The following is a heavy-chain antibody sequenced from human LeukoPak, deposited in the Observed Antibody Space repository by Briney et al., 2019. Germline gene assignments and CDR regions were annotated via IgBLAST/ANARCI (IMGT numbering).Heavy chain of an antibody. CDR1: GGTFSSYA. CDR2: IIPIFGTA. D-gene: IGHD4-11*01. J-gene: IGHJ5*02. V-gene: IGHV1-69*05. CDR3: ARGRTTVTTGWFDP. Sequence: ASVKVSCEASGGTFSSYAISWVRQAPGQGLEWMGRIIPIFGTANYAQKFQGRVTITTDESTSTAYMELSSLRSEDTAVYYCARGRTTVTTGWFDPWGQGTLVTVSS.